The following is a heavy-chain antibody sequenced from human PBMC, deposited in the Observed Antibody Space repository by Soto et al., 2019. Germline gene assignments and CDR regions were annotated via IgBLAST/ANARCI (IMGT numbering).Heavy chain of an antibody. D-gene: IGHD3-10*01. CDR2: INHSGST. CDR3: ARRKYYYGSGSYRYYYYYGMDV. Sequence: PSETLSLTCAVYGGSFSGYYWSWIRQPPGKGLEWIGEINHSGSTNYNPSLKTRVPISVDTSKNQFSLRLSYVTAADTAVYYCARRKYYYGSGSYRYYYYYGMDVWGQGTTVTVSS. CDR1: GGSFSGYY. J-gene: IGHJ6*02. V-gene: IGHV4-34*01.